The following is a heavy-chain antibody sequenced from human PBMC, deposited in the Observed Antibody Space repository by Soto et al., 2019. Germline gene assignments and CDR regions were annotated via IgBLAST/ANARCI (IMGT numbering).Heavy chain of an antibody. CDR2: LYNTGST. J-gene: IGHJ6*02. CDR3: ARDLWGYCGTDCYPLDV. Sequence: SETLSLTCAVSGYSISSSNWWGWIRQPPGKGLEWIGYLYNTGSTIYNPSLESRVTISVDTSKNQFSLKLNSVTAADTAVYYCARDLWGYCGTDCYPLDVWGPGTTVTVSS. CDR1: GYSISSSNW. D-gene: IGHD2-21*02. V-gene: IGHV4-28*03.